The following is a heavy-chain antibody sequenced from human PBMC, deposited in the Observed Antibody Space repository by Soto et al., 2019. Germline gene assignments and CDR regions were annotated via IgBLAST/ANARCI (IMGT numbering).Heavy chain of an antibody. Sequence: VQLVESGGGVVQPGGSLRLSCTTSGFTFNTYGMHWVRQAPGKGLEWVAIIWYDGSNKYYADSVKGRFTISRDNSKNTLYLQTNSLRAEDTALYYCARSDCTGAYCYSWPFNYGVDVWGQGTTVTVSS. J-gene: IGHJ6*02. CDR3: ARSDCTGAYCYSWPFNYGVDV. V-gene: IGHV3-33*08. CDR1: GFTFNTYG. CDR2: IWYDGSNK. D-gene: IGHD2-21*02.